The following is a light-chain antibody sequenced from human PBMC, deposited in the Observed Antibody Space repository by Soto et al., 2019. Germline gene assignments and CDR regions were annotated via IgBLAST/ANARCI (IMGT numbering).Light chain of an antibody. CDR1: SSNIGNNY. CDR3: ATWDDSLSGVV. CDR2: NSN. V-gene: IGLV1-47*02. J-gene: IGLJ2*01. Sequence: QSVLTQPPSTSGTPGQTVSISCSGSSSNIGNNYVYWYQQLPETAPKLLIYNSNQRPSGVPDRFSGSKSGTSASLAISGLRSEDESDYYCATWDDSLSGVVFGGATKLTVL.